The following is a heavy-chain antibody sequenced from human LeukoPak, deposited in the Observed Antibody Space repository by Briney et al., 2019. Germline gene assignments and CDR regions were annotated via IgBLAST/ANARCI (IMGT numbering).Heavy chain of an antibody. CDR3: ATLTGGDDAFDI. D-gene: IGHD4-23*01. CDR2: IYTSGST. Sequence: SETLSLTCTVSGGSISSYYWSWIRQPAGKGLEWIGRIYTSGSTNYNPSLKSRVTISVDTSKNQFSLKLNSVTPADTAVYYCATLTGGDDAFDIWGQGTMVTVSS. J-gene: IGHJ3*02. V-gene: IGHV4-4*07. CDR1: GGSISSYY.